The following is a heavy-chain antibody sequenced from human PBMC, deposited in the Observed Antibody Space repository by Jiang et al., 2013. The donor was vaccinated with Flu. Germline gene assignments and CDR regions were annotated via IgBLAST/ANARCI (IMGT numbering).Heavy chain of an antibody. J-gene: IGHJ4*02. D-gene: IGHD4-17*01. Sequence: QLLESGGGLVQPGESLKLSCTASGFNFSDFPIHWVRQASGKGLEWVGRIRTKGHTYATSYSVSAKGRFIISRDDLKKTAYLQLNSLKTEDTAVYFCKSGTYGDSSGSAPFDYWGQGTLVTVSS. CDR1: GFNFSDFP. CDR2: IRTKGHTYAT. V-gene: IGHV3-73*01. CDR3: KSGTYGDSSGSAPFDY.